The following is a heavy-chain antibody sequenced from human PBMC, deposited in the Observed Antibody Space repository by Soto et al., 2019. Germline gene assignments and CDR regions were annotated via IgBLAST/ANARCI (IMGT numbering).Heavy chain of an antibody. CDR2: SSSSGRTF. J-gene: IGHJ6*02. D-gene: IGHD5-12*01. V-gene: IGHV3-48*03. Sequence: PGGSLRLSCAASGFTFSNYEMNWVRQAPGKGLEWVSYSSSSGRTFYYADPVKGRFTISRDNVKNSLYLQMNSLRAEDTAVYYSARAYNNGLDVWGQGTTVTVSS. CDR1: GFTFSNYE. CDR3: ARAYNNGLDV.